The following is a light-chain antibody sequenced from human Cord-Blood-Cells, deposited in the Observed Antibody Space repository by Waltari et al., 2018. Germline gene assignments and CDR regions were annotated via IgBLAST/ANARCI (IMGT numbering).Light chain of an antibody. J-gene: IGKJ2*01. V-gene: IGKV1-39*01. CDR1: QSISSY. CDR2: AAS. Sequence: DIQMTQSPSSLSASVGDRVTITCRASQSISSYLNWYQQKPGKAPKLLIYAASSLQSGGPSRFSGSGSGTDFTLTISSLQPEDFATDYCQQSYSTPPTFGQGTKLEIK. CDR3: QQSYSTPPT.